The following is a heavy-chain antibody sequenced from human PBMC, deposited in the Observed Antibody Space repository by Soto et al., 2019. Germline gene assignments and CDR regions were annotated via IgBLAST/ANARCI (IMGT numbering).Heavy chain of an antibody. CDR2: SSALNGFT. V-gene: IGHV1-18*01. J-gene: IGHJ4*02. Sequence: QLQLVQSGSEVKKPGASVKVSCKTSGFTFTNYGFTWVRQTPGKGLEWMGWSSALNGFTNYAQDFQGRVTLTTDSSTNTAYMELRGLRSDDTACYYCAATTSIAIGLRDCGQGTLVSVAS. CDR3: AATTSIAIGLRD. CDR1: GFTFTNYG. D-gene: IGHD6-6*01.